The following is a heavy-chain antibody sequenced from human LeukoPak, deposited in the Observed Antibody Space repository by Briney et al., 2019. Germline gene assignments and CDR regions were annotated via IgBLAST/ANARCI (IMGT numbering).Heavy chain of an antibody. CDR2: IYYSGNT. J-gene: IGHJ4*02. V-gene: IGHV4-39*07. CDR3: ATYNDIPLY. D-gene: IGHD3-22*01. CDR1: GGSISSSTYY. Sequence: SETQSLTCTVSGGSISSSTYYWRWIRQPPGKGLEWIGNIYYSGNTYYNPSLQSRVTVSVDTSKNQFSLKLSSVTAEDTAVYYCATYNDIPLYWGQGTLVTVSS.